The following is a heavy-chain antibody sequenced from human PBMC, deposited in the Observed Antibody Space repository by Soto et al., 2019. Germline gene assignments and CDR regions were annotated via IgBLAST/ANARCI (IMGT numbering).Heavy chain of an antibody. CDR1: GGAISSSTYY. D-gene: IGHD2-15*01. CDR3: ARLQRILYH. V-gene: IGHV4-39*07. J-gene: IGHJ5*02. CDR2: IYYSGST. Sequence: SETLSLTCTVSGGAISSSTYYWGWIRQPPGKGLEWIGSIYYSGSTYYNPSLQSRVTISVDTPKNQFSLKLRSVTVADTSVYYCARLQRILYHWGQGTLVTVSS.